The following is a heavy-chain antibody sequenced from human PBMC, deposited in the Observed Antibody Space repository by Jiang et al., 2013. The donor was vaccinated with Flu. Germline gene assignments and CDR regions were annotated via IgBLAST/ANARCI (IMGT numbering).Heavy chain of an antibody. CDR2: IYPGDSDT. J-gene: IGHJ4*02. D-gene: IGHD6-13*01. CDR1: YSFTSYW. CDR3: ARFELYSSSCDY. V-gene: IGHV5-51*01. Sequence: YSFTSYWIGWVRQMPGKGLEWMGIIYPGDSDTRYSPSFQGQVTISADKSISTAYLQWSSLKASDTAMYYCARFELYSSSCDYWGQGTLVTVSS.